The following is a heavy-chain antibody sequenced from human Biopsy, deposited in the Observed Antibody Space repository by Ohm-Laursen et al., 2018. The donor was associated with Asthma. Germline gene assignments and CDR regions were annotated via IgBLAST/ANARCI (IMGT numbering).Heavy chain of an antibody. J-gene: IGHJ6*02. CDR1: SGSGGYMRSGNYY. CDR2: IYYSGTT. Sequence: SDTLSLTCSLSSGSGGYMRSGNYYWGWIRQPPGKGLAWIGSIYYSGTTYYNPSLESRVTVSADTSKNHFSLKLTSVTAADTAVYYCVRGSSSWHHGPFHYYYGLDVWGQGTTATVSS. D-gene: IGHD6-13*01. CDR3: VRGSSSWHHGPFHYYYGLDV. V-gene: IGHV4-39*01.